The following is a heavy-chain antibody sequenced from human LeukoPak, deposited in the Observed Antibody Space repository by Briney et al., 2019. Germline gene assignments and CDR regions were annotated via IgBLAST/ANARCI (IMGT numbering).Heavy chain of an antibody. D-gene: IGHD5-24*01. CDR2: MKHDGIEK. CDR3: AREGREGYNYPALDF. CDR1: GFSFGSYW. Sequence: GGSLRLSCVASGFSFGSYWMAWVRQAPGKGLEWVANMKHDGIEKYHVDSVKGRFTISRDNTKNSLHLHMSSLRVEDTAVYYCAREGREGYNYPALDFWGQGILVTVSS. J-gene: IGHJ4*02. V-gene: IGHV3-7*05.